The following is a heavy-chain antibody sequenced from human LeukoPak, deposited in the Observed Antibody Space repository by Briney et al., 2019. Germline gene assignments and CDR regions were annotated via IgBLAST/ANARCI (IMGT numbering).Heavy chain of an antibody. Sequence: GGSLRLSCAASGFTFSNYWMHWVRQAPGKGLVWVSRTNSDGSSTSYADSVKGRFTISRDNAKNTLYLQMNSLRAEDTAVYYCARDGWVDYWGQGTLVTVSS. J-gene: IGHJ4*02. V-gene: IGHV3-74*01. CDR3: ARDGWVDY. CDR1: GFTFSNYW. CDR2: TNSDGSST. D-gene: IGHD1-26*01.